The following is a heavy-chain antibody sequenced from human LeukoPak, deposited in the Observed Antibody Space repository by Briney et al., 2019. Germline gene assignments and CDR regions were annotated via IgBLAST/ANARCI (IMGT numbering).Heavy chain of an antibody. D-gene: IGHD3-10*01. V-gene: IGHV4-4*07. J-gene: IGHJ5*02. Sequence: SETLSLTCTVSGGSISSYYWSWIRQPAGKGLEWIGRIYTSGSTNYNPSLKSRVTMSVDTSKNQFSLKLSSVTAADTAVYYCARDVFPLWFGELSYWFDPWGQGTLVTVSS. CDR1: GGSISSYY. CDR2: IYTSGST. CDR3: ARDVFPLWFGELSYWFDP.